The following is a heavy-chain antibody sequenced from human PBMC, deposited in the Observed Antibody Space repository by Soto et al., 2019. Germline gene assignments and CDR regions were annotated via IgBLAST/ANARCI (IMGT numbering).Heavy chain of an antibody. Sequence: GESLKISCKGSGYSFTSYWIGWVRQMPGKGLEWMGIIYPGDSDTRHSPSFQGQVTISADKSISTAYLQWSSLKASDTAMYYCARTPSSSWPYYYYYGMDVWGQGTTVTVSS. D-gene: IGHD6-13*01. CDR2: IYPGDSDT. J-gene: IGHJ6*02. V-gene: IGHV5-51*01. CDR1: GYSFTSYW. CDR3: ARTPSSSWPYYYYYGMDV.